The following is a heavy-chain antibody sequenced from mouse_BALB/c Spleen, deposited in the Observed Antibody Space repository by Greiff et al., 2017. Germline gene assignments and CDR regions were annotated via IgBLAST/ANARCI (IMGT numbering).Heavy chain of an antibody. CDR1: GYTFTDYA. CDR2: ISTYYGDA. Sequence: VQLQQSGAELVRPGVSVKISCKGSGYTFTDYAMHWVKQSHAKSLEWIGVISTYYGDASYNQKFKGKATMTVDKSSSTAYMELARLTSEDSAIYYCARSEGLIYYDPAWFAYWGQGTLVTVSA. J-gene: IGHJ3*01. D-gene: IGHD2-4*01. CDR3: ARSEGLIYYDPAWFAY. V-gene: IGHV1S137*01.